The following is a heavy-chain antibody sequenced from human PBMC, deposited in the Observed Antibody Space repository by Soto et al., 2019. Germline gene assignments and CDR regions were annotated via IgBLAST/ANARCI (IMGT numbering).Heavy chain of an antibody. CDR3: ARDRAKWKDYYYYGMDV. CDR1: GGSISSGDDF. Sequence: QVQLQESGPGLVKPSQTLSLTCTVSGGSISSGDDFWTWIRQPPGKGLEWIGYIYYSGSTYYNPSPKRRLNMSVDTSKNQFSLKLSSVTAADTAVYYCARDRAKWKDYYYYGMDVWGQGTTVIVSS. J-gene: IGHJ6*02. CDR2: IYYSGST. V-gene: IGHV4-30-4*01. D-gene: IGHD1-20*01.